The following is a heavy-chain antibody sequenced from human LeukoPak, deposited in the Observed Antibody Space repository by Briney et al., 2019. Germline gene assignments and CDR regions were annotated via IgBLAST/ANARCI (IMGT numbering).Heavy chain of an antibody. V-gene: IGHV3-30*02. J-gene: IGHJ4*02. D-gene: IGHD5/OR15-5a*01. CDR1: GFTFSGYG. CDR3: AKVPPVSITLSTTDY. Sequence: QSGGSLSLFCAASGFTFSGYGMHWVRQAPGKGLEWVAFIQYDGSNKYYADSVKGRFTISRDNSKNTLYLQMNSLRTEDTAVYYCAKVPPVSITLSTTDYWGQGTLVTVSS. CDR2: IQYDGSNK.